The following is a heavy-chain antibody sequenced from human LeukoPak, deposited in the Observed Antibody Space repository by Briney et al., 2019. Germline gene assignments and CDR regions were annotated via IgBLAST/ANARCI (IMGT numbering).Heavy chain of an antibody. CDR2: IIPIFGTA. Sequence: GASVKVSCMAPGGTFSSYAISWGRQAPGQGLEWMGRIIPIFGTANYAQKFQGRVTITADKSTSTAYMELSSLRSEDTDVYYCASAGAAMVTNWGQGTLVTVSS. J-gene: IGHJ4*02. CDR3: ASAGAAMVTN. V-gene: IGHV1-69*06. D-gene: IGHD5-18*01. CDR1: GGTFSSYA.